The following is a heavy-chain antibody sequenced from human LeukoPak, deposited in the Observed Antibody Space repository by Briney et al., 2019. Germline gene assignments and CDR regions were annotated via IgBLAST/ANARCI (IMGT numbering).Heavy chain of an antibody. J-gene: IGHJ5*02. CDR1: GGSISGYY. CDR3: ARHHRGFDP. Sequence: PSETLSLTCTVSGGSISGYYWTWIRQPPGKGLEWIGSIYYSGSTYYNPSLKSRVTISVDTSKNQFSLKLSSVTAADTAVYYCARHHRGFDPWGQGTLVTVSS. CDR2: IYYSGST. V-gene: IGHV4-59*05.